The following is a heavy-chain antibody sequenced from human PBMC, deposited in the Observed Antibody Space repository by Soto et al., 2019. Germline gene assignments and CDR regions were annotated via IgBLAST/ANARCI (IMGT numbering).Heavy chain of an antibody. CDR1: GYPVTAYY. V-gene: IGHV1-2*02. Sequence: QLHLVQSGAVVKKPGASVTVSCSASGYPVTAYYMHWVRQAPGRGLEWMGGINPATGAAKYTQTFKGRVTMTGDTAPSSVFMDLSGLTSEDPAVFYCARGGGVGVAGSAAFDMWGQGTLVTVSS. CDR2: INPATGAA. CDR3: ARGGGVGVAGSAAFDM. J-gene: IGHJ3*02. D-gene: IGHD3-3*01.